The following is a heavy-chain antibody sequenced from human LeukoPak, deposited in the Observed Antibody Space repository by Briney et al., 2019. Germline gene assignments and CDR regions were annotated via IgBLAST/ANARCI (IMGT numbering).Heavy chain of an antibody. D-gene: IGHD5-18*01. J-gene: IGHJ3*02. CDR1: GFTFSSYW. V-gene: IGHV3-7*01. Sequence: QPGGSLRLSCAASGFTFSSYWMIWVPRATGKGLECLPNVKQHGSATYYVDYVEGRFTISRDNAKNSMYLQMNSLRAEDTAVYYCAREVRGSYGPQAFDIWGQGTMVTVSS. CDR2: VKQHGSAT. CDR3: AREVRGSYGPQAFDI.